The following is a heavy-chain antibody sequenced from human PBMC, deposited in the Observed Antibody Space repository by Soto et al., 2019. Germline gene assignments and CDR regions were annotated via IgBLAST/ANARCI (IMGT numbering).Heavy chain of an antibody. V-gene: IGHV3-23*01. CDR1: GFTFSSYA. Sequence: EVQLLESGGGLVQPGGSLRLSCAASGFTFSSYAMSWVRQAPGKGLEWVSAISGSGGSTYYADSVKGRFTISRDNSKNTLYLQMNSVRAEDTAVYYCAKKLLWFGELLVPFDYWGQGTLVTFSS. CDR2: ISGSGGST. J-gene: IGHJ4*02. CDR3: AKKLLWFGELLVPFDY. D-gene: IGHD3-10*01.